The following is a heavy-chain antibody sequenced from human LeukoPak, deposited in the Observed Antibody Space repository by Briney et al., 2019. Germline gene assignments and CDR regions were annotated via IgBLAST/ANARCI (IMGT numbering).Heavy chain of an antibody. CDR2: IYSSGST. CDR1: GGSISSYH. V-gene: IGHV4-59*01. CDR3: ARARNYYDSSGFYYEGDAFDI. D-gene: IGHD3-22*01. Sequence: PSETLSLTCTVSGGSISSYHWSWIRQPPGKGLECIGYIYSSGSTNYNPSLKSRVTISVDTSKNQFSLKLSSVTAADTAVYYCARARNYYDSSGFYYEGDAFDIWGLGTMVTVSS. J-gene: IGHJ3*02.